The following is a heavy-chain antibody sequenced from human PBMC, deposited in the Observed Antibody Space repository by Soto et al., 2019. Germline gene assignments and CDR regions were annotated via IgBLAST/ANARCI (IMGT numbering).Heavy chain of an antibody. CDR2: IRSKANSYAT. V-gene: IGHV3-73*01. J-gene: IGHJ4*02. Sequence: GGYLRLSCAGSGFIFSGSAMHWVRQASGRGLEWVGRIRSKANSYATHYGASMKGRFTTSRDDSKNMAYLQMNSLKTEDTAVYYCTRRYFYDSSGDYQGDFWGQGT. D-gene: IGHD3-22*01. CDR1: GFIFSGSA. CDR3: TRRYFYDSSGDYQGDF.